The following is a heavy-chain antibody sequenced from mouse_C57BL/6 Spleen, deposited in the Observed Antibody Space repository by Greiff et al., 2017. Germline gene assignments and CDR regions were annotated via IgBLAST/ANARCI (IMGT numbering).Heavy chain of an antibody. Sequence: VQLQQSGPELVKPGASVKISCKASGYTFTDYYMTWVKQSHGKSLEWIVAINPNDGGTSYTQKLKGKATLTVDKSSSTAYMELRSLTSEDSAVYYCASTAQATHFDYWGQGTTLTVSS. J-gene: IGHJ2*01. CDR2: INPNDGGT. CDR3: ASTAQATHFDY. CDR1: GYTFTDYY. V-gene: IGHV1-26*01. D-gene: IGHD3-2*02.